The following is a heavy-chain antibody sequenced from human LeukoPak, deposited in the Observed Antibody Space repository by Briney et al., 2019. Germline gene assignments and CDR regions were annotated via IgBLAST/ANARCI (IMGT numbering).Heavy chain of an antibody. CDR3: TRDHKSSSWFRVFHH. D-gene: IGHD6-13*01. V-gene: IGHV3-49*04. CDR2: IRSKIYGVTT. CDR1: RFTFGDYG. J-gene: IGHJ1*01. Sequence: PGGSLRLSCTASRFTFGDYGMSWVSQTPGKGLEWVGVIRSKIYGVTTEYAASEKGRFNISRDYSKSNAYLHMNSLKTEDTAVYYCTRDHKSSSWFRVFHHWGQGTLVTVAS.